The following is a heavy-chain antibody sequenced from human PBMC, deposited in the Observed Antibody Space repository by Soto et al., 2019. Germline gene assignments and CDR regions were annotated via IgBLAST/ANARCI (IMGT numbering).Heavy chain of an antibody. CDR3: AKDQGWLHRY. CDR1: GGSISSYY. V-gene: IGHV4-59*12. Sequence: SETLSLTCTVSGGSISSYYWSWIRQPPGKGLEWIGYIYYSGSTYYADSMRGRFTISRDNSKNTLYLQMNSLRAEDTAVYYCAKDQGWLHRYWGQGTLVTVSS. J-gene: IGHJ4*02. D-gene: IGHD5-12*01. CDR2: IYYSGST.